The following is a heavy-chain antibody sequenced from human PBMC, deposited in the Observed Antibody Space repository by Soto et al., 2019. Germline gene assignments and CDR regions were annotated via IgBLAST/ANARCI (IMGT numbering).Heavy chain of an antibody. Sequence: QVQLVESGGGVVQPGRSLRLSCAASGFTFSSYGMHWVRQAPGKGLEWVAGIWYDGSNKYYAASLKGRFTISRDNSNNPLYVQMNSLSAQDTAVYYGAREVQAVRLGFDPWGQGTLVNVS. CDR1: GFTFSSYG. D-gene: IGHD3-10*01. CDR2: IWYDGSNK. CDR3: AREVQAVRLGFDP. V-gene: IGHV3-33*01. J-gene: IGHJ5*02.